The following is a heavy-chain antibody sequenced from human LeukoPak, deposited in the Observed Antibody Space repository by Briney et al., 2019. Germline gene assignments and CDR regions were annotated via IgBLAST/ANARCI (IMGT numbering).Heavy chain of an antibody. CDR2: INPNSGGT. V-gene: IGHV1-2*02. Sequence: ASVKVSCKASGYTFTGYYMHWVRQAPGQGLEWMGWINPNSGGTNYAQKFQGRVTMTRDTSISTAYMELSRLRSDDTAVYYCARGLTYNWNDGGHDAFDIWGQGTMVTVSS. J-gene: IGHJ3*02. CDR1: GYTFTGYY. CDR3: ARGLTYNWNDGGHDAFDI. D-gene: IGHD1-1*01.